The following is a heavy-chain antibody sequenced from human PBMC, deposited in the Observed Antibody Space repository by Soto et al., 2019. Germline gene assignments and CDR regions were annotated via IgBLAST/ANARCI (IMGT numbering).Heavy chain of an antibody. CDR3: ARVPGIVVVVAAYSGWFDP. V-gene: IGHV1-18*04. CDR2: ISAYNGNT. D-gene: IGHD2-15*01. J-gene: IGHJ5*02. Sequence: QVQLVQSGDEVKKPGASVKVSCKASGYTFTSYGISWVRQAPGQGLEWMGWISAYNGNTNYAQKLQGRVTMTTDTYKSTAYMELRSLRSDDTAVYYCARVPGIVVVVAAYSGWFDPWGQGTLVTVSS. CDR1: GYTFTSYG.